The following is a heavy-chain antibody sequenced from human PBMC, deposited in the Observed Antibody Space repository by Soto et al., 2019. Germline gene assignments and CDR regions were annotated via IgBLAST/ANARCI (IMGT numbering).Heavy chain of an antibody. V-gene: IGHV3-23*01. D-gene: IGHD6-6*01. Sequence: PGGSLRLSCAASGFTFSSYAMSWVRQAPGKGLEWVSAISGRGGSTYYADSVKGRFTISIDNSKNTLYLQMNSPRAEDTAVYYCAKAPGIAGRPQAFDYWGQGTLVTVSS. CDR1: GFTFSSYA. CDR3: AKAPGIAGRPQAFDY. J-gene: IGHJ4*02. CDR2: ISGRGGST.